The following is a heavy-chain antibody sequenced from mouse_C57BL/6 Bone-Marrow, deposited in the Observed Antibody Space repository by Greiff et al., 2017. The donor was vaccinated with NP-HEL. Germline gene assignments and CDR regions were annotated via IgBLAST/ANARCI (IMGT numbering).Heavy chain of an antibody. D-gene: IGHD3-2*02. CDR2: ISYDGSN. Sequence: EVQLVESGPGLVKPSQSLSLTCSVTGYSITSGYYWNWIRQFPGNKLEWMGYISYDGSNNYNPSLKNRISITRDTSKNQFFLKLNSVTTEDTATYYCASRGIGSSGGAWFAYWGQGTLVTVSA. V-gene: IGHV3-6*01. CDR3: ASRGIGSSGGAWFAY. J-gene: IGHJ3*01. CDR1: GYSITSGYY.